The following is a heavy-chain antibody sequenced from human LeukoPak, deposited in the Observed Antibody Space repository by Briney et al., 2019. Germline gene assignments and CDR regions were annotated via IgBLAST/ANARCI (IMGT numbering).Heavy chain of an antibody. CDR3: ARGVYIAAAQYGY. J-gene: IGHJ4*02. CDR1: GGSFSGYY. V-gene: IGHV4-59*01. CDR2: IYYSGTT. Sequence: SETLSLTCAVYGGSFSGYYWGWIRQPPGKGLEWIGYIYYSGTTNYNPSLKSRVTISVDTSKNQLSLKLSSVTAADTAVYYCARGVYIAAAQYGYWGQGTLVTVSS. D-gene: IGHD6-13*01.